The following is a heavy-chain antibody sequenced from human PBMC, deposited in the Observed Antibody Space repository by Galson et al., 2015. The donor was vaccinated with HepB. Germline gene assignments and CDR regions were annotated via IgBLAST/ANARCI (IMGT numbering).Heavy chain of an antibody. D-gene: IGHD3-10*01. CDR1: GGSISNSRYY. CDR3: ARASPDSGNYGLPDAFDI. J-gene: IGHJ3*02. V-gene: IGHV4-39*01. CDR2: IYYNGNT. Sequence: LSLTCTVSGGSISNSRYYWGWIRQPPGKGLEWIGHIYYNGNTYYKPSLKSRVTISVDTSKNQFSLKLSSVTAADTTVYYCARASPDSGNYGLPDAFDIWGQGTMVTVSS.